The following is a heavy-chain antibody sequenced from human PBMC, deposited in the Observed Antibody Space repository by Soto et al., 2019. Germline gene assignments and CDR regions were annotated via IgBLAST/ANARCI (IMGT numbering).Heavy chain of an antibody. J-gene: IGHJ4*02. CDR2: INTDGSST. CDR1: GFTLSNFW. D-gene: IGHD2-15*01. CDR3: ARPYCSGGSCYSPPDY. Sequence: EVQVVDSGGGLVQPGGSLRLSCAASGFTLSNFWVYWVRQAPGRGLVWVSGINTDGSSTTYADSVKGRFTISRDNAKDTVYLQMNSLRAEDTAVHYCARPYCSGGSCYSPPDYWGQGSLVTVSS. V-gene: IGHV3-74*03.